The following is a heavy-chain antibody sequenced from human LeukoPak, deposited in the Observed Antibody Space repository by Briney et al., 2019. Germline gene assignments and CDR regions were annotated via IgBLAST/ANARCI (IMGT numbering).Heavy chain of an antibody. CDR3: ARDRENYYGSGSFDY. D-gene: IGHD3-10*01. CDR1: GGSISSSSYY. V-gene: IGHV4-61*02. CDR2: IYTSGST. Sequence: PSETLSLTCTVSGGSISSSSYYWSWIRQPAGKGLEWIGRIYTSGSTNYNPSLKSRVTMSVDTSKNQFSLKLSSVTAADTAVYYCARDRENYYGSGSFDYWGQGTLVTVSS. J-gene: IGHJ4*02.